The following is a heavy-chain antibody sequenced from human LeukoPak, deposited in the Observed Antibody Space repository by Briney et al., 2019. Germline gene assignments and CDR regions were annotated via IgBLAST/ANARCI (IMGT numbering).Heavy chain of an antibody. Sequence: PGGSLRLSCTVSGFTLSSYEMSWIRQAPGKGPEWVSSIDYDGGSGHYADSVKGRFTISRDNSKNTLYLQMNSLRAEDTAVYYCAKVGGIVVVITTYQFDYWGQGTLVTVSS. CDR3: AKVGGIVVVITTYQFDY. CDR1: GFTLSSYE. CDR2: IDYDGGSG. V-gene: IGHV3-23*01. J-gene: IGHJ4*02. D-gene: IGHD3-22*01.